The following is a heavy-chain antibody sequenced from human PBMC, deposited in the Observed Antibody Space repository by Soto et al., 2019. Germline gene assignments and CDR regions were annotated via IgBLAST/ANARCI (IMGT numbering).Heavy chain of an antibody. J-gene: IGHJ4*02. CDR3: ATLPRGH. D-gene: IGHD3-10*01. V-gene: IGHV4-59*08. Sequence: PSETLSLTCIVSGGSISNYYWSWIRQPPGKGLEWIGYIFYSGSTKYNPSLKSRATISIDTSKNQVSLKLSSVTAEDTAVYYCATLPRGHWGQGTLVTVSS. CDR1: GGSISNYY. CDR2: IFYSGST.